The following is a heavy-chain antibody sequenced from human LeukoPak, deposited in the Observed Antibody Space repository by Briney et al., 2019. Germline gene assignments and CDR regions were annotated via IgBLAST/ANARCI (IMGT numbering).Heavy chain of an antibody. CDR3: AKDHRYYDSSGYHY. D-gene: IGHD3-22*01. Sequence: GGSLRLSSAASGFTFSSYAMSWVRQAPGKGLEWVSAISGSGGSTYYADSVKGRFTISRDNSKNTLYLRMNSLRAEDTAVYYCAKDHRYYDSSGYHYWGQGTLVTVSS. CDR2: ISGSGGST. V-gene: IGHV3-23*01. CDR1: GFTFSSYA. J-gene: IGHJ4*02.